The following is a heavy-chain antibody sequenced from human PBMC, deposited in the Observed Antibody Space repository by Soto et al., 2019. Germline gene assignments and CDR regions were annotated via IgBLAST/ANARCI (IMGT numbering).Heavy chain of an antibody. CDR3: ARDRVSLAMFGVPVGVFKN. CDR2: INAGSGYT. J-gene: IGHJ4*02. CDR1: GYTFTTFA. D-gene: IGHD3-3*01. Sequence: ASVKVSCKASGYTFTTFAMHWVRQAPGQRPEWLGWINAGSGYTKYSQNFQDRVTISSDTSASTAYMELSGLRSGDTSIYYCARDRVSLAMFGVPVGVFKNWGQGTLVTVSS. V-gene: IGHV1-3*01.